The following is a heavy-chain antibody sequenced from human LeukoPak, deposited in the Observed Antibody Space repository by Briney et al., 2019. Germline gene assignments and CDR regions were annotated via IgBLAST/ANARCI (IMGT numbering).Heavy chain of an antibody. J-gene: IGHJ4*02. CDR3: ARPCITMVRGQCYDY. V-gene: IGHV4-34*01. Sequence: SETLSLTCAVYGGSFSGYYWSWIRQPPGKGLEWIGEINHSGSTNYNPSLKSRVTISVDTSKNQFSLKLSSVTAADTAVYYCARPCITMVRGQCYDYWGQGTLVTVSS. CDR1: GGSFSGYY. CDR2: INHSGST. D-gene: IGHD3-10*01.